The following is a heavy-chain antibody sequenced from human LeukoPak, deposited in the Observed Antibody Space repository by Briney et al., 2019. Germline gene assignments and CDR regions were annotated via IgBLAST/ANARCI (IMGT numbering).Heavy chain of an antibody. V-gene: IGHV4-34*01. CDR3: ATARSVSGYDLFDY. CDR1: GGSFSGYY. J-gene: IGHJ4*02. D-gene: IGHD5-12*01. Sequence: PSETLSLTCAAYGGSFSGYYWSWIRQPPGKGLEWIGEINHSGSTNYNPSLKSRVTISVDTSKNRFSLKLSSVTAADTAVYYCATARSVSGYDLFDYWGQGTLVTVSS. CDR2: INHSGST.